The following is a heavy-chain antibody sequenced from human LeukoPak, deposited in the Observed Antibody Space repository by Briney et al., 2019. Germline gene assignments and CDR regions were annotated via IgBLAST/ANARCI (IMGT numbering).Heavy chain of an antibody. V-gene: IGHV1-69*13. Sequence: SVKVSCKASGGTFSSYAISWVRQAPGQGLEWMGGIIPIFGTANYAQKFQGRVSITADESTSTAYMELSSLRSEDTAVYYCARDRDGYNEAFDYWGQGTLVTVSS. CDR1: GGTFSSYA. CDR2: IIPIFGTA. CDR3: ARDRDGYNEAFDY. D-gene: IGHD5-24*01. J-gene: IGHJ4*02.